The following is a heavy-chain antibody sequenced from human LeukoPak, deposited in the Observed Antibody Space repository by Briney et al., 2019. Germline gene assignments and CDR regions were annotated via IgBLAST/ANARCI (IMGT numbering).Heavy chain of an antibody. CDR3: ARRYSGVMEGHFDY. CDR1: GYTFTSYG. J-gene: IGHJ4*02. V-gene: IGHV1-18*01. Sequence: ASVKVSCKASGYTFTSYGISWVRQAPGQGLEWMGWISAYNGNTNYAQKLQGRVTMTTDTSTSTAYMELRSLRSDDTAVYYCARRYSGVMEGHFDYWGQGTLVTVSS. CDR2: ISAYNGNT. D-gene: IGHD5-12*01.